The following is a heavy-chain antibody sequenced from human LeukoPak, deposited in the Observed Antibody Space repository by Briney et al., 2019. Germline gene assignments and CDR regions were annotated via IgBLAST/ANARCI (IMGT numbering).Heavy chain of an antibody. CDR3: ARDREGPDS. J-gene: IGHJ5*01. CDR1: GYSFSDYN. Sequence: ASVKVSCKASGYSFSDYNMHWVRQAPGQGPEGMGWISPNSGDTTYAQKFQGRVTLTSDTSTTTAYMDLRRLTSDDTAVYYCARDREGPDSWGQGTLVTVSS. V-gene: IGHV1-2*02. CDR2: ISPNSGDT.